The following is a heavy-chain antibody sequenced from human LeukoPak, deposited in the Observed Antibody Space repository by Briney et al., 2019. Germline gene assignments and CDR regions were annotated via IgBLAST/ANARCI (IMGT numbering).Heavy chain of an antibody. D-gene: IGHD6-13*01. CDR3: ARGAAGMLESGY. CDR2: INPNSGGT. J-gene: IGHJ4*02. Sequence: GASVKVSCKASGYTFTGYYMHWVRQAPGQGLEWMGWINPNSGGTNHAQKFQGRVTMTRDTSISTAYMELSRLRSDDTAVYYCARGAAGMLESGYWGQGTLVTVSS. V-gene: IGHV1-2*02. CDR1: GYTFTGYY.